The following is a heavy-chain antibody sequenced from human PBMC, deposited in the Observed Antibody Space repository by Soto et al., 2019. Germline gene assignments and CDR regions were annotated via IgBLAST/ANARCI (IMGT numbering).Heavy chain of an antibody. V-gene: IGHV3-21*01. D-gene: IGHD5-18*01. CDR2: ISSSSSYI. Sequence: LRLSCAASGFTFSSYSMNWVRQAPGKGLEWVSSISSSSSYIYYADSVKGRFTISRDNAKNSLYLQMNSLRAEDTAVYYCARVGYSYGASFDYWGQGTLVTVSS. J-gene: IGHJ4*02. CDR1: GFTFSSYS. CDR3: ARVGYSYGASFDY.